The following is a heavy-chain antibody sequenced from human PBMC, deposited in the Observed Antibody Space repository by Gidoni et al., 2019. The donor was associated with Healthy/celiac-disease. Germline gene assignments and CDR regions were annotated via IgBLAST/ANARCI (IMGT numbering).Heavy chain of an antibody. CDR1: GFTFDDYA. D-gene: IGHD1-26*01. Sequence: EVQLVESGGGLVQPGRSLRLSCAASGFTFDDYAMHWVRQAPGKGLEWVSGISWNSGSIGYADSVKGRFTISRDNAKNSLYLQMNSLRAEDTALYYCAKGGSRELLGSDAFDIWGQGTMVTVSS. J-gene: IGHJ3*02. V-gene: IGHV3-9*01. CDR3: AKGGSRELLGSDAFDI. CDR2: ISWNSGSI.